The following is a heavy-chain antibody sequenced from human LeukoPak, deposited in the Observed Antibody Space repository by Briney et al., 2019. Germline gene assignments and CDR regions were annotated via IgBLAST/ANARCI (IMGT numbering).Heavy chain of an antibody. CDR2: ISGSGGRT. Sequence: GGSLRLSCAASGFTFSSYAMSWVRQAPGKGLEWVSAISGSGGRTHYADSVKGRFTISRDNSKNTLYLQMNSLRAEDTAVYYCAKDGGVTSSAWCGGAEFDYWGQGTLVTVSS. J-gene: IGHJ4*02. D-gene: IGHD6-19*01. CDR1: GFTFSSYA. CDR3: AKDGGVTSSAWCGGAEFDY. V-gene: IGHV3-23*01.